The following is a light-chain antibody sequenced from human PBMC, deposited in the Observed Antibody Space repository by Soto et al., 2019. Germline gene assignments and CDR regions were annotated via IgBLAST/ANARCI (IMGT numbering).Light chain of an antibody. CDR2: AAS. V-gene: IGKV1-39*01. J-gene: IGKJ3*01. CDR3: QQSYXTVT. CDR1: QSISSY. Sequence: DLQMTQSPSSLSASVGDRVTITCRASQSISSYLNWYQQKPGKAPKLLIYAASSLQXXXTXRFXXXXXXXXXXXXXXXLQPEDFATYYCQQSYXTVTFGPGTKVDIK.